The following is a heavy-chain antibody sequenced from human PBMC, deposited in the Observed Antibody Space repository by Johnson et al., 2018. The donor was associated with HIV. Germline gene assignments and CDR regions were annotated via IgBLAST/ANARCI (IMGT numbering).Heavy chain of an antibody. V-gene: IGHV3-30*14. CDR3: ARDPFPRFYAFDI. Sequence: VQLVESGGGVVQPGRSLRLSCAASGFTFSSYAMHWVRQAPGKGLEWVAVISYDGSNKYYADSVKGRFTISRDNSENTVYLQMNGLRAEDTAVYYCARDPFPRFYAFDIWGQGTMVTVST. CDR1: GFTFSSYA. J-gene: IGHJ3*02. CDR2: ISYDGSNK.